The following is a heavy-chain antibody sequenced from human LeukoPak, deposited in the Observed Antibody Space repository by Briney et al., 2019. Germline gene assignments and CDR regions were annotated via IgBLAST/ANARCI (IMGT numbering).Heavy chain of an antibody. Sequence: ASVKVSCKASGYTFTSYAMNWVRQAPGQGLEWMGWINPNSGGTNYAQKFQGWVTMTRDTSISTAYMELSRLRSDDTAVYYCARATVTTAYGMDVWGQGTTVTVSS. CDR3: ARATVTTAYGMDV. J-gene: IGHJ6*02. CDR2: INPNSGGT. D-gene: IGHD4-17*01. V-gene: IGHV1-2*04. CDR1: GYTFTSYA.